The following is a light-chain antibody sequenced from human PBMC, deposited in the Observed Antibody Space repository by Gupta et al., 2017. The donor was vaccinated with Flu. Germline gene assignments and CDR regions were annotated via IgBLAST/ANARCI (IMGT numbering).Light chain of an antibody. J-gene: IGLJ3*02. Sequence: SSELTQDPAVAVALGQTVRITCQGDSLRTYYASWYQQKTGQAPVLVIYGYNNRPSGIPDRFSGSSSGNTASLTITGAQAEDEADYYCKSRDSSGNHLVFGGGTKLTVL. CDR3: KSRDSSGNHLV. CDR1: SLRTYY. V-gene: IGLV3-19*01. CDR2: GYN.